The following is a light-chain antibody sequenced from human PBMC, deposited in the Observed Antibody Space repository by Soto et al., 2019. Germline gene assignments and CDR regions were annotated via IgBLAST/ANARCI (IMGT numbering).Light chain of an antibody. J-gene: IGKJ1*01. CDR3: QQYGGAPRVS. V-gene: IGKV3-20*01. CDR1: QSVSSSY. Sequence: EIVLTQSPGTLSLSPGERATLSCRASQSVSSSYLAWYQHKPGQAPRLLIYGASSRTTAIPDSFSGSGSGTDFTLNISRVEPEDFAVYYLQQYGGAPRVSFGQGTKVEIK. CDR2: GAS.